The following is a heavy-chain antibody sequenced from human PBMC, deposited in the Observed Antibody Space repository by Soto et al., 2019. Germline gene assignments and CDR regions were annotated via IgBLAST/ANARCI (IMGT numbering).Heavy chain of an antibody. D-gene: IGHD6-19*01. CDR1: GGSISSSSYY. J-gene: IGHJ2*01. V-gene: IGHV4-39*01. CDR3: ARQYSSGFSYWYFDL. Sequence: QLQLQESGPGLVKPSETLSLTCTVSGGSISSSSYYWGWIRQPPGKGLEWIGSIYYSGSTYYNPSLKSRVTISGDTSKNQFSLKLSSVTAADTAVYYCARQYSSGFSYWYFDLWGRGTLVTVSS. CDR2: IYYSGST.